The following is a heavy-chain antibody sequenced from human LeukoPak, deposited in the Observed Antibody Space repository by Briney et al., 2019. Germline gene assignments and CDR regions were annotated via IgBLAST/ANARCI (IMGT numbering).Heavy chain of an antibody. D-gene: IGHD5-18*01. V-gene: IGHV3-23*01. Sequence: GGSQRLSCAASGFTVSSNYVSWVRQAPEKGLDWVSVISGSAHKIRYADSVKGRFTISRDNSENIVYLQMNNLRAEDTAVYYCAGRVTGYSSGYVYWGQGTLVTVSS. CDR2: ISGSAHKI. CDR1: GFTVSSNY. J-gene: IGHJ4*02. CDR3: AGRVTGYSSGYVY.